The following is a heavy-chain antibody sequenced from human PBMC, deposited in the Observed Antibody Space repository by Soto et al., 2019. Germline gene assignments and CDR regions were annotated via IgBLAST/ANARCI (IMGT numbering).Heavy chain of an antibody. D-gene: IGHD3-10*01. J-gene: IGHJ6*03. V-gene: IGHV3-23*01. CDR2: IRDSGGST. CDR1: GFTFSGYG. Sequence: GGSLRLSCAASGFTFSGYGMHWVRQAPGKGLEWVAAIRDSGGSTDYADSVKGRFTISRDNSKNTLYLQMNSLRAEDTAVYYCAKRESNYYYYYYMDVWGKGTTVTVSS. CDR3: AKRESNYYYYYYMDV.